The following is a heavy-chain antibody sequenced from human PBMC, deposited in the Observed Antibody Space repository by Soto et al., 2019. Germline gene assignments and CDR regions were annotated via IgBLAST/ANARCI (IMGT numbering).Heavy chain of an antibody. D-gene: IGHD1-26*01. J-gene: IGHJ3*02. CDR1: GFTFSSYS. CDR3: ARVKPGPRWEPFPDAFDI. V-gene: IGHV3-21*01. Sequence: EVQLVESGGGLVKPGGSLRLSCAASGFTFSSYSMNWVRQAPGKGLEWVSSISSSSSYIYYADSVKGRFTISRDNAKKSRYLQMNSLRAEDTAVYYCARVKPGPRWEPFPDAFDIWGQGTMVTVSS. CDR2: ISSSSSYI.